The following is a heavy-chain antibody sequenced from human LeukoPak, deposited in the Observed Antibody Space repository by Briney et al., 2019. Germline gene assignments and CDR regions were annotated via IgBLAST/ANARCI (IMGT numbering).Heavy chain of an antibody. CDR1: GYTFTGYY. D-gene: IGHD3-10*01. CDR2: IIPIFGAA. Sequence: SVKVSCKASGYTFTGYYMHWVRQAPGQGLEWMGGIIPIFGAANYAQKFQGRVTITADESTSTAYMELSSLRSEDTAVYYCARSQKGRPGNFDYWGQGTLVTVSS. CDR3: ARSQKGRPGNFDY. J-gene: IGHJ4*02. V-gene: IGHV1-69*13.